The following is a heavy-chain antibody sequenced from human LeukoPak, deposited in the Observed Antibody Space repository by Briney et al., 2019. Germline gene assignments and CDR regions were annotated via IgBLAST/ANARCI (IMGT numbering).Heavy chain of an antibody. CDR2: INHRGTT. V-gene: IGHV4-34*01. D-gene: IGHD2-2*01. Sequence: SETLSLTCAVYGESLSPYYWSWLRQPPGKGLEWIGEINHRGTTNYNPSLMSRLTISVDTSKNQFSLNLNSVTAADTAVYYCARGGGVEVPADYWGQGILVTVSS. CDR3: ARGGGVEVPADY. CDR1: GESLSPYY. J-gene: IGHJ4*02.